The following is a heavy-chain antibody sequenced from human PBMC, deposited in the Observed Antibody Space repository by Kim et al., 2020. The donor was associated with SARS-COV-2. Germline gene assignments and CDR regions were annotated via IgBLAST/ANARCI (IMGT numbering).Heavy chain of an antibody. CDR2: IIPIFGTA. CDR3: ARGSAAGIWYAFDI. J-gene: IGHJ3*02. CDR1: GGTFSSYA. D-gene: IGHD2-15*01. V-gene: IGHV1-69*13. Sequence: SVKVSCKASGGTFSSYAISWVRQAPGQGLEWLGGIIPIFGTANYAQKFQGRVTITADESTSTAYMELSSLRSEYTAVYYCARGSAAGIWYAFDIWGQGTMVTVSS.